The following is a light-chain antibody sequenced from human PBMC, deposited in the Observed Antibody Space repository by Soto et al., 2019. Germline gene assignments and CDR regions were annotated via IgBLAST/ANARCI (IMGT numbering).Light chain of an antibody. CDR3: SSYSSSNTLYV. Sequence: QSALTQPASVSGSPGQSITISCTGTSSDVGGFNFVSWYQQYPGKAPKLMIYEVNNRPSGVSNRFSGSKSGNTASLTISGLQAEDEADYYCSSYSSSNTLYVFGDGTKLTVL. J-gene: IGLJ1*01. CDR2: EVN. CDR1: SSDVGGFNF. V-gene: IGLV2-14*03.